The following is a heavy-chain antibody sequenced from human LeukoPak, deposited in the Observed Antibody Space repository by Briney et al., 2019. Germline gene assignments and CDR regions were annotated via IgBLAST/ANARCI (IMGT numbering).Heavy chain of an antibody. D-gene: IGHD1-20*01. CDR1: GYTFTSYG. CDR2: ISAYNGNT. V-gene: IGHV1-18*01. Sequence: ASVTVSCKASGYTFTSYGISWVRQAPGQGLEWMGWISAYNGNTNYAQKLQGRVTMTTDTSTSTAYMELRSLRSDDTAVYYCARNNWNRPRRGMDVWGQGTTVTVSS. J-gene: IGHJ6*02. CDR3: ARNNWNRPRRGMDV.